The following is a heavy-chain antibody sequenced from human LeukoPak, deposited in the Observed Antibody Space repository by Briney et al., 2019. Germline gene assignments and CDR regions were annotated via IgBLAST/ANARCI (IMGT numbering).Heavy chain of an antibody. V-gene: IGHV5-51*01. CDR2: ISPADSDT. J-gene: IGHJ4*02. Sequence: GESLKISCKGSGYSFTNYWIGWVRQMPGKGLEWMGIISPADSDTRYSPSFQGQVTISADKSISTAYLQWSSLKASDTAMYYCGKWGSLYYFDYWGQGTLVTVSS. D-gene: IGHD1-26*01. CDR3: GKWGSLYYFDY. CDR1: GYSFTNYW.